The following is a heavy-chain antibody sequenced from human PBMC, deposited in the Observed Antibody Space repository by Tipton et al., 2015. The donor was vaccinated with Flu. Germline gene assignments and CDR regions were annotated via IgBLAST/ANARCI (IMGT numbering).Heavy chain of an antibody. CDR2: INPGGGST. J-gene: IGHJ4*02. CDR3: ARGYGDIDY. V-gene: IGHV1-46*01. CDR1: GYTFTSYY. D-gene: IGHD4-17*01. Sequence: QLVQSGAEVKKPGASVKVSCKTSGYTFTSYYIQWVRQAPGQGLEWMGIINPGGGSTNYAQKFQGRVTMTRDRSSRIVYMELSSLRSEDTAVYYCARGYGDIDYWGQGTLVTVSS.